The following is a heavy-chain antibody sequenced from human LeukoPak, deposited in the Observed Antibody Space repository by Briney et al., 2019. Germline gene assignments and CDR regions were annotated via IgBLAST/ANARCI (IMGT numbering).Heavy chain of an antibody. CDR3: ARDASRRPLRYFDWLQPKAGAFDI. CDR2: ISSNSRTM. CDR1: GFTFSTYS. J-gene: IGHJ3*02. D-gene: IGHD3-9*01. Sequence: PGGSLRLSCAASGFTFSTYSMNWVRQAPGKGLEWLSSISSNSRTMYYADSVKGRFTISRDNAKNSLYLQMNSLRAEDTAVYYCARDASRRPLRYFDWLQPKAGAFDIWGQGTMVTVSS. V-gene: IGHV3-48*04.